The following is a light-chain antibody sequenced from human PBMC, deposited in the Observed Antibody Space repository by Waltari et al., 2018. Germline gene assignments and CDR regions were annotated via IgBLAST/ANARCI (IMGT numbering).Light chain of an antibody. CDR1: ITDVGVAAY. CDR2: DVV. V-gene: IGLV2-11*01. J-gene: IGLJ3*02. CDR3: CSYAGAYTFV. Sequence: QSALTQPHSVSASPGQSVTIPCSGSITDVGVAAYVSWYQQLPGKAPKLILYDVVKRPSVVPSRFSGSKYGTTASLTISGLQTDDEATYYCCSYAGAYTFVFGGGTKLTVL.